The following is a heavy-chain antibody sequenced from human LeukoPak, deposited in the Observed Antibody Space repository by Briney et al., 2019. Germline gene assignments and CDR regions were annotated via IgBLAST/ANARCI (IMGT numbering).Heavy chain of an antibody. CDR2: ISYDGSNK. CDR1: GFTFSSYA. Sequence: GGSLRLSCAASGFTFSSYAMHWVRQAPGKGLEWVAVISYDGSNKYYADSVKGRCTISRDNSKNTLYLQMNSLRAEDTAVYYCARDMTITGADDYWGRGTLVTVSS. J-gene: IGHJ4*02. CDR3: ARDMTITGADDY. D-gene: IGHD6-13*01. V-gene: IGHV3-30-3*01.